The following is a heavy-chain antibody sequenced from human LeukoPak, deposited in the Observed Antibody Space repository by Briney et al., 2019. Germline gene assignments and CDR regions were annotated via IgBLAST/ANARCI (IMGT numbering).Heavy chain of an antibody. J-gene: IGHJ4*02. CDR1: GGSISSSSYY. D-gene: IGHD3-16*02. CDR3: GRGSYRYLDY. Sequence: PSETLSLTCTVSGGSISSSSYYWGWIRQPPGKGLEWIGSIYYSGSTYYNPSLKSRVTISVDASKNQFSLKLSSVTAADTAVYYCGRGSYRYLDYWGQGTLVTVSS. CDR2: IYYSGST. V-gene: IGHV4-39*07.